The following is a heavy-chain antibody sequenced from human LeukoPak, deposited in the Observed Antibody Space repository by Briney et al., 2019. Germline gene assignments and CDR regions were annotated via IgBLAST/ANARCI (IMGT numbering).Heavy chain of an antibody. CDR3: AKDRRVGGPIGGDY. V-gene: IGHV3-64*01. CDR2: ISSNGGST. Sequence: GSLRLSCAASGFTFSSYAMHWVRQAPGKGLEYVSAISSNGGSTYYANSVKGRFTISRDNSKNTLYLQMGSLRAEDMAVYYCAKDRRVGGPIGGDYWGQGTLVTVSS. CDR1: GFTFSSYA. J-gene: IGHJ4*02. D-gene: IGHD1-26*01.